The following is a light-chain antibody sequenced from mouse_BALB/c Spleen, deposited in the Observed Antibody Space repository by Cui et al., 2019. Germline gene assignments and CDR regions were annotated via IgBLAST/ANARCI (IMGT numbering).Light chain of an antibody. V-gene: IGKV4-79*01. J-gene: IGKJ5*01. CDR2: SIS. CDR1: SSVSSSY. Sequence: QIVLTQSPAIMSASPGERVTMTCSASSSVSSSYLYWYQQTSGSSPKLWIYSISNLASGVPARFSGSGSGTSYSLTINSMEAEDAATYYCQQWSSNPLTFGAGTKLELK. CDR3: QQWSSNPLT.